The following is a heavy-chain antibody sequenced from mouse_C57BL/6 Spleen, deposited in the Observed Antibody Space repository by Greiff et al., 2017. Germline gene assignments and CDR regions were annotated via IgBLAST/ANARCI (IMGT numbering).Heavy chain of an antibody. V-gene: IGHV1-76*01. CDR3: ARADYYGSSGMDD. D-gene: IGHD1-1*01. CDR1: GYTFTDYY. CDR2: IYPGSGNT. Sequence: LVESGAELVRPGASVKLSCKASGYTFTDYYINWVKQRPGQGLEWIARIYPGSGNTYYNEKFKGKATLTAEKSSSTAYMQLSSLTSEDSAVYFCARADYYGSSGMDDWGQATSVTVSS. J-gene: IGHJ4*01.